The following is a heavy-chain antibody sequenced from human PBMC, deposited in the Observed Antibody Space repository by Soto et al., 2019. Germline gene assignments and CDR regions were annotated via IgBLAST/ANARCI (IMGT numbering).Heavy chain of an antibody. CDR1: GYTFTTYS. V-gene: IGHV1-3*01. CDR2: INAGSGRT. Sequence: QVQLVQSGAEVKKPGASVKVSCKASGYTFTTYSMHWMRQAPGQRLEWMGWINAGSGRTKYSQKFWGRVTFTSDTXXXXXXXXXXXXXXXXXXXXXXXXXXXPGWFDPWGQGTLVTVSS. CDR3: XXXXXPGWFDP. J-gene: IGHJ5*02.